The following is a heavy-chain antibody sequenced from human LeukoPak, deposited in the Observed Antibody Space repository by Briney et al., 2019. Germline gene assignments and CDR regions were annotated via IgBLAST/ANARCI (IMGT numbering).Heavy chain of an antibody. CDR3: ARGAQIVVTPTAQARPGPSGVDY. V-gene: IGHV3-21*01. D-gene: IGHD2-2*01. J-gene: IGHJ4*02. CDR2: ISSGSSYI. CDR1: GFTFNSYS. Sequence: GGSLRLSCAASGFTFNSYSMNWGRQAPGTGLEWVSSISSGSSYIYNADSVKGRFTISTDNAKNSLYLKMNSLRAEDTAVYYCARGAQIVVTPTAQARPGPSGVDYWGQGTLVTVSS.